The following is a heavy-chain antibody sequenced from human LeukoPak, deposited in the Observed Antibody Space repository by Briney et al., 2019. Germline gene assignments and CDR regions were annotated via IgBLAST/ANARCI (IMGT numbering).Heavy chain of an antibody. CDR1: GDSIIGYY. Sequence: SETLSLTCSVSGDSIIGYYWGWIRQPPGKGLEWIGEIYHSGSTNYNPSLKSRVTISVDTSKNQFSLKLMSVTAADTAVYYCARDSGTTGEVKFDPWGQGTLVTVSS. CDR2: IYHSGST. V-gene: IGHV4-59*12. D-gene: IGHD3-10*01. J-gene: IGHJ5*02. CDR3: ARDSGTTGEVKFDP.